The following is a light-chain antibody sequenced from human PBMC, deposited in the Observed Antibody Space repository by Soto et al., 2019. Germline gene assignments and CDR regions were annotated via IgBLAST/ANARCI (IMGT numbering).Light chain of an antibody. CDR3: MQGTHWPIT. CDR1: QSLLYSDGNIY. V-gene: IGKV2-30*01. J-gene: IGKJ4*01. CDR2: KVS. Sequence: DVVMAQSPLSLPVTLGQPASISCRSSQSLLYSDGNIYLNWFHQRPGQSPRRLIYKVSNRDSGVPDSFSGIASGTDVTLKISRLEAEDVGVYYGMQGTHWPITCGGGTKVEIK.